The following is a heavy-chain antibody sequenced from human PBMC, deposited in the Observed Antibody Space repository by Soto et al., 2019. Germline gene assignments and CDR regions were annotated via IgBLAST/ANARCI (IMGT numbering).Heavy chain of an antibody. CDR2: IYYSGST. Sequence: QVQLQESGPGLVKPSETLSLTCTVSGGSISSYYWSWIRQPPGKGLEWIGYIYYSGSTNYNPSLKSRVTISVDTSKNQFSLKLSSVTAADTAVYYCARDGEYGDPDPYGMDVWGQGTTVTVSS. D-gene: IGHD4-17*01. V-gene: IGHV4-59*01. CDR1: GGSISSYY. J-gene: IGHJ6*02. CDR3: ARDGEYGDPDPYGMDV.